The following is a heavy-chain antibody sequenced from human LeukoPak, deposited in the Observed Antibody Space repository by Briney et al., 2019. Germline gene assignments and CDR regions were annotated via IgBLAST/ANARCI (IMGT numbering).Heavy chain of an antibody. D-gene: IGHD1-14*01. CDR1: GYNFATNW. CDR2: IYPSDSHT. Sequence: GESLKISRAISGYNFATNWIAWVRQMPGKGLEYMGIIYPSDSHTRYSPSFQGQVTISADKSLRTAYLQWTSLKVSDTAMYYCARRAVAPPDNWFDTWGQGTLVSVFS. J-gene: IGHJ5*02. CDR3: ARRAVAPPDNWFDT. V-gene: IGHV5-51*01.